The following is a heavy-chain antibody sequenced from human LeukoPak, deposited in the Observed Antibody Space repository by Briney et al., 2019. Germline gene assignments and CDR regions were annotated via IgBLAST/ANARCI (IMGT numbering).Heavy chain of an antibody. V-gene: IGHV4-59*01. D-gene: IGHD3-3*01. CDR1: GGSISSYY. CDR3: ARDPLRSDNWFDP. CDR2: IYYSGST. J-gene: IGHJ5*02. Sequence: SETLSLTCTVSGGSISSYYWSWIRQPPGEGLEWIGYIYYSGSTNYNPSLKSRVTISVDTSKNQFSLKLSSVTAADTAVYYCARDPLRSDNWFDPWGQGTLVTVSS.